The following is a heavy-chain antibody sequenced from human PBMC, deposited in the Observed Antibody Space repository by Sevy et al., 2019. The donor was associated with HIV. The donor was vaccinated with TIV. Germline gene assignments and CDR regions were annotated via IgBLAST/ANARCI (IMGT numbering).Heavy chain of an antibody. CDR2: INHNGNT. D-gene: IGHD2-2*01. Sequence: SETLSLTCAVYGGSFSGYYCRWIRQPPGKGLEWIGEINHNGNTYYNPSLKSRVSISADTSKNQFSLKMSPITAADTAVYYCARGLTLVRHWFDPWGQGTLVTVSS. V-gene: IGHV4-34*01. CDR3: ARGLTLVRHWFDP. CDR1: GGSFSGYY. J-gene: IGHJ5*02.